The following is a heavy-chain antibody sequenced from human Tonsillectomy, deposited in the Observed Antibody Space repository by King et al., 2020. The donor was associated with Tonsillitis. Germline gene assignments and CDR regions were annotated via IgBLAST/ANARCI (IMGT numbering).Heavy chain of an antibody. CDR3: AKDLIGSH. CDR2: ISYDGSNK. J-gene: IGHJ4*02. D-gene: IGHD3-9*01. CDR1: GFTFSNYG. V-gene: IGHV3-30*18. Sequence: VQLVESGGGVVQPGRSLRLSCAASGFTFSNYGMHWVRQAPGKGLEWVAVISYDGSNKYYADSVKGRFTISRDDAKNTLYLQMTSLRAEDTAVYYCAKDLIGSHWGQGTLVTVSS.